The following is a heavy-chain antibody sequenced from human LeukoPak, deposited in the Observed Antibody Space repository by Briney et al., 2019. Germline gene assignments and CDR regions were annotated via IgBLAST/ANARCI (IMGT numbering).Heavy chain of an antibody. CDR1: GFTFTSSA. CDR2: IVVGSGNT. Sequence: SVKVSCKASGFTFTSSAMQWVRQARGQRLEWIGWIVVGSGNTDYAQKFQERVTITRDMSTSTAYMELSSLRSEDTAVYYCAATSYYYDSSGYSPPDFDYWGQGTLVTVSS. D-gene: IGHD3-22*01. CDR3: AATSYYYDSSGYSPPDFDY. V-gene: IGHV1-58*02. J-gene: IGHJ4*02.